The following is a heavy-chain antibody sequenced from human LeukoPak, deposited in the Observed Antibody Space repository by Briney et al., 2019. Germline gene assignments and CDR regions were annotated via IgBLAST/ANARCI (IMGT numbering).Heavy chain of an antibody. J-gene: IGHJ5*02. CDR3: ARDYGIPAAIRFDP. CDR1: GFTFSSYA. D-gene: IGHD2-2*01. CDR2: ISGSSSTI. Sequence: QPGGSLRLSCAASGFTFSSYAMSWVRQAPGKGLEWVSYISGSSSTIYYAASAKGRFTISRDNAKNSLYLQMSSLRDEDTAVYYCARDYGIPAAIRFDPWGQGTLVTVSS. V-gene: IGHV3-48*02.